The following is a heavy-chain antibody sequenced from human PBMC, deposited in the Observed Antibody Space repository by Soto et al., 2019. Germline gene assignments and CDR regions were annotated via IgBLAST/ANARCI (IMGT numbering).Heavy chain of an antibody. CDR1: GGSISSYY. CDR2: IYYSGST. V-gene: IGHV4-59*01. Sequence: QVQLQESGPGLVKPSETLSLTCTVSGGSISSYYWSWIRQPPGKGLEWIGYIYYSGSTNYNPSLKSRVTISVDTSKNQFSLKLSSVTAADTAVYYCARIGGSLLGRFDPWGQGTLVTVSS. J-gene: IGHJ5*02. D-gene: IGHD1-26*01. CDR3: ARIGGSLLGRFDP.